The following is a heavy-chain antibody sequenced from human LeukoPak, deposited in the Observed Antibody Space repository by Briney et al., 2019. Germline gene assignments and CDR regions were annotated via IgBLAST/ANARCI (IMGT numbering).Heavy chain of an antibody. V-gene: IGHV3-7*01. CDR1: GFTFSSYW. CDR2: IKLAGSEK. CDR3: AREISGGGYFDY. J-gene: IGHJ4*02. D-gene: IGHD2-15*01. Sequence: GGSLRLSCAASGFTFSSYWMSWVRQAPGKGLEWVANIKLAGSEKYYVDSVKGRFTISRDNAKNSQYLQMNSLRAEDTAVYYCAREISGGGYFDYWGQGTLVTVSS.